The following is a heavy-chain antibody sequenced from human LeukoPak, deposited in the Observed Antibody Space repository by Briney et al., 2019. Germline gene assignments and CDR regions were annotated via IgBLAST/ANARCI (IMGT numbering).Heavy chain of an antibody. CDR1: GFTFSSYA. J-gene: IGHJ4*02. V-gene: IGHV3-23*01. D-gene: IGHD6-13*01. Sequence: GSLRLSCAASGFTFSSYAMSWVRQAPGKGLEWVSSISGSGGDTYYGDSVKGRFTISRDNSKNTLYLQVNSLRAEDTAVFYCAKGRISGDAGLDYWGQGTLVTVSS. CDR2: ISGSGGDT. CDR3: AKGRISGDAGLDY.